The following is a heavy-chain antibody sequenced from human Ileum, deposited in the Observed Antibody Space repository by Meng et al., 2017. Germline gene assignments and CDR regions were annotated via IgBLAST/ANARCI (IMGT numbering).Heavy chain of an antibody. J-gene: IGHJ5*02. CDR3: ARGVVTYYDSSTLTWFDP. CDR1: GGSISGGHYF. Sequence: QVQRQGSGPGLVKPSQTLSLTGTASGGSISGGHYFWSWIRQHPEKGLEWIGYIYHSGVTYYSPSLKSRLTISVDTSKNQFSLKLSSVTAADTAIYYCARGVVTYYDSSTLTWFDPWGQGALVTVSS. V-gene: IGHV4-31*03. D-gene: IGHD3-22*01. CDR2: IYHSGVT.